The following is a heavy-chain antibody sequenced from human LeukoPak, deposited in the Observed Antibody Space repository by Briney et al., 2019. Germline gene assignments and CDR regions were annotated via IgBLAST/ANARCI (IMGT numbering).Heavy chain of an antibody. D-gene: IGHD3-10*01. V-gene: IGHV4-59*01. CDR2: IYYSGST. J-gene: IGHJ5*02. CDR3: ARDARTLHYYGSGSYGFDP. Sequence: SETLSLTCTVSGGSISSYYWSWIRQPPGKGLEWIGYIYYSGSTNYNPSLKSRVTISVDTSKNQFSLKLSSVTAADTAVYYCARDARTLHYYGSGSYGFDPWGQGTLVTVSS. CDR1: GGSISSYY.